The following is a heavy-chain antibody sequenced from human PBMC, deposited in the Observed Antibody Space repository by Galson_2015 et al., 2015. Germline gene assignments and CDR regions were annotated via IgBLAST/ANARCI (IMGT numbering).Heavy chain of an antibody. J-gene: IGHJ4*02. CDR3: ARQSGWSSGRYYFDY. V-gene: IGHV5-51*01. Sequence: QSGAEVTKPGESLQISCTGSGFSFARYWIGWVRHMPGKGLEWMGDVYPGDSDTRYSPSFEGQVTISVDKSISTAYLQWSSLKASDTAMYYCARQSGWSSGRYYFDYRGQGTLVPVSS. D-gene: IGHD6-25*01. CDR2: VYPGDSDT. CDR1: GFSFARYW.